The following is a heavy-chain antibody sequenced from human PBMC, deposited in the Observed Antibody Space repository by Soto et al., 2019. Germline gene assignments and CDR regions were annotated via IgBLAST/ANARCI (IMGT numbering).Heavy chain of an antibody. D-gene: IGHD2-15*01. Sequence: QVQLVQSGAEVKKPGASVRVTCKTSGYTFTDYDVSWVRQASGQGLEWMGWMSPNSGKTGYVEKFQGRVTMTANTSLSTAYMELHSLRSEDTAIYFCARGRIGAAFWGQGTLGIVSS. J-gene: IGHJ4*02. CDR2: MSPNSGKT. CDR3: ARGRIGAAF. V-gene: IGHV1-8*01. CDR1: GYTFTDYD.